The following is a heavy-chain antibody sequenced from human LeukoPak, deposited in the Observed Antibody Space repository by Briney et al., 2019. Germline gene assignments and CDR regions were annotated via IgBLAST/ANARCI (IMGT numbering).Heavy chain of an antibody. CDR1: GFTFSSYW. CDR3: ARGIDSTWGSIDY. V-gene: IGHV3-74*01. D-gene: IGHD7-27*01. Sequence: PGGSLRLSCAASGFTFSSYWMYWVRQAPGKGLVWVSRIYTDGSSTSYADSVKGRFTISRDNAKNTLYLQMNSLRAEDTAVYYCARGIDSTWGSIDYWGQGTLVTVSS. CDR2: IYTDGSST. J-gene: IGHJ4*02.